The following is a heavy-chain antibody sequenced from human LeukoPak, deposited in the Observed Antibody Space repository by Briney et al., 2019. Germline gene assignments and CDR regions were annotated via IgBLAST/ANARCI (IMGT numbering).Heavy chain of an antibody. J-gene: IGHJ4*02. V-gene: IGHV4-59*01. CDR1: GGSISSYY. CDR2: IYYSGST. CDR3: ARVQAYGGKGYFDY. D-gene: IGHD4-23*01. Sequence: PSETLPLTCTVSGGSISSYYWSWIRQPPGKGLEWIGYIYYSGSTNYNPSLKSRVTISVDTSKNQFSLKLSSVTAADTAVYYCARVQAYGGKGYFDYWGQGTLVTVSS.